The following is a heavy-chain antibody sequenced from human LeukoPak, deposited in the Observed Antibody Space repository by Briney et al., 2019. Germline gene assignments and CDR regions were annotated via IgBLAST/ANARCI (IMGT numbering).Heavy chain of an antibody. Sequence: GGSLRLSCAASGFTFSSYGMHWVRQAPGKGLEWVAVISYDGSNKYYADSVKGRFTISRDNSKNTLYLQMNSLRAEDTAVYYCAKDLRWDPRGMDVWGQGATVTVSS. CDR1: GFTFSSYG. J-gene: IGHJ6*02. CDR2: ISYDGSNK. V-gene: IGHV3-30*18. D-gene: IGHD1-26*01. CDR3: AKDLRWDPRGMDV.